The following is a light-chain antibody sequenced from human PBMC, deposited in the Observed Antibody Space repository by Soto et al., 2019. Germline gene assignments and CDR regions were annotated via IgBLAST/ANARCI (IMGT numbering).Light chain of an antibody. CDR1: QSINSW. CDR2: DAS. Sequence: DRPMTQSPSTVSLSVGYRVTITCRASQSINSWLACYQHKPGIAPKVLIHDASNVETGVPSRFSGGGSGTDFTLTSSMQQADFSASYCCQHYPWYGTFGQGTKVDI. J-gene: IGKJ1*01. V-gene: IGKV1-5*01. CDR3: QHYPWYGT.